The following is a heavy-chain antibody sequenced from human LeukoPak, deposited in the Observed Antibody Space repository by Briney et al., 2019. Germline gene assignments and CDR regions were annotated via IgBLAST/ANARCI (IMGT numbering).Heavy chain of an antibody. Sequence: GGSLRLSCAASGFTFSYHWMTWVRQAPGKGLEWVANIKQHGGETYYVDSVKGRFTISRDNAKNSLYLQMNSLRAEDTALYYCARRMTTVTTRYFDLWGRGTLVTVSS. J-gene: IGHJ2*01. CDR3: ARRMTTVTTRYFDL. D-gene: IGHD4-17*01. CDR2: IKQHGGET. V-gene: IGHV3-7*03. CDR1: GFTFSYHW.